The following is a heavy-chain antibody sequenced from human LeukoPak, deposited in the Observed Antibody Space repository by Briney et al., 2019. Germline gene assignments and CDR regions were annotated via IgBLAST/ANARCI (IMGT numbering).Heavy chain of an antibody. Sequence: GGSLRLSCAASGFTFSSYSMNWVRQAPGRGLEWISYISGTSTTLYYADSVKGRFTVSRDNAKNSVYLQMKGLRGEDTAVYYCAREAIKGGAAAVDYWGQGTRVTVSS. CDR3: AREAIKGGAAAVDY. CDR2: ISGTSTTL. CDR1: GFTFSSYS. D-gene: IGHD6-13*01. J-gene: IGHJ4*02. V-gene: IGHV3-48*04.